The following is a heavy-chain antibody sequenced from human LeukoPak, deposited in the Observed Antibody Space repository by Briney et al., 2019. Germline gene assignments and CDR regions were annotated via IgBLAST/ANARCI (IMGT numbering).Heavy chain of an antibody. J-gene: IGHJ6*02. CDR3: ARRKAATYAMDV. V-gene: IGHV6-1*01. D-gene: IGHD6-13*01. CDR2: TYYRSKWYN. Sequence: SQTLSLTCAISGDSVSSNSATWDWIRQSPSRGLEWLGRTYYRSKWYNDYAVSMKSRITINPDTSKNQFSLQLNSVTPEDTAVYYCARRKAATYAMDVWGQGTTVSLSS. CDR1: GDSVSSNSAT.